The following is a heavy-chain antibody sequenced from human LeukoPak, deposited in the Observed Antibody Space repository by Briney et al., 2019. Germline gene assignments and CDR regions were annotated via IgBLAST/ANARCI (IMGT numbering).Heavy chain of an antibody. CDR1: GGSVSSGTYY. Sequence: SETLSLTCTVSGGSVSSGTYYWNWIQQPAGKGLEWIGRIYTSGSTNYNPSLKSRVTISVDTSKNHFSLKLTSVTAADTAVYYCARMYRGSGYRYYYYYMDVWGEGTTVTISS. D-gene: IGHD3-10*01. CDR2: IYTSGST. J-gene: IGHJ6*03. V-gene: IGHV4-61*02. CDR3: ARMYRGSGYRYYYYYMDV.